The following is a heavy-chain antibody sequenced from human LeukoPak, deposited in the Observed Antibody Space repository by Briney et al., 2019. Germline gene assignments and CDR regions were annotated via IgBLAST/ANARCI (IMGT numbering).Heavy chain of an antibody. Sequence: GGSLRLSCAASGFTFSSYAMNWVRQAPGKGLEWVSGIGYTGDSTFYADSVKGRFTVSRDSSKNTLFLHMNSLRAEDTALYYCAKSPTVDAAFDIWGQGTMVTVSS. CDR3: AKSPTVDAAFDI. CDR1: GFTFSSYA. V-gene: IGHV3-23*01. J-gene: IGHJ3*02. CDR2: IGYTGDST. D-gene: IGHD4-23*01.